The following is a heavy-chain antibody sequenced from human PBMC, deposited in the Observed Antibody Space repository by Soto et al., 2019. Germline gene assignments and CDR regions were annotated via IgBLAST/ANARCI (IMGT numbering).Heavy chain of an antibody. CDR3: ARDRLAAADHYIDY. Sequence: SLRLSCAASGFTFSSYSMNWVRQAPGKGLEWVSSISSSSSYIYYADSVKGRFTISRDNAKNSLYLQMNSLRAEDTAVYYCARDRLAAADHYIDYWGQGTLVTVSS. V-gene: IGHV3-21*01. CDR2: ISSSSSYI. J-gene: IGHJ4*02. CDR1: GFTFSSYS. D-gene: IGHD6-13*01.